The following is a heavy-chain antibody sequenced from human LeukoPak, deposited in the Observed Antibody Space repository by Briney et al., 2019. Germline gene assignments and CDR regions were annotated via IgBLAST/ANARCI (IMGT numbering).Heavy chain of an antibody. CDR1: GFTFSSYS. D-gene: IGHD2-15*01. CDR2: ISSSSSYI. V-gene: IGHV3-21*01. CDR3: ARRLHCSGGSCRDY. Sequence: PGGSLRLSCAASGFTFSSYSMNWVRQAPEKGLEWVSSISSSSSYIYYADSVKGRFTISRDNAKNSLYLQMNSLRAEDTAVYYCARRLHCSGGSCRDYWGQGTLVTVSS. J-gene: IGHJ4*02.